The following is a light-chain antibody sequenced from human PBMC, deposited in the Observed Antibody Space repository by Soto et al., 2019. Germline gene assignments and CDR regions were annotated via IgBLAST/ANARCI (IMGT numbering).Light chain of an antibody. CDR1: NSNIGGNT. CDR3: AAWDDSLDGPV. Sequence: QSVLTQSPSASGTPGQGVTISCSGSNSNIGGNTVNWYQQLPGTAPKLLMYGQNQRPSGVPDRFSGSKSGTSASLAISGLQSEDEADYFCAAWDDSLDGPVFGGGTKVTVL. J-gene: IGLJ3*02. CDR2: GQN. V-gene: IGLV1-44*01.